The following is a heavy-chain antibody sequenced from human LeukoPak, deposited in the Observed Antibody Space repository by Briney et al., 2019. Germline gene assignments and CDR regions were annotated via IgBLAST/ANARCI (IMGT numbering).Heavy chain of an antibody. J-gene: IGHJ3*01. V-gene: IGHV3-7*05. Sequence: PGGSLRLSCAASGFTFSSYAMTWVRQAPGKGLEWVANINQDGSEKYYVDSVKGRFTIYRDNAKNSLYLEMNSLRAEDTAVFYCARDRSEVTVFPSAFDVWGHGTMVTVSS. CDR2: INQDGSEK. CDR3: ARDRSEVTVFPSAFDV. D-gene: IGHD2-21*02. CDR1: GFTFSSYA.